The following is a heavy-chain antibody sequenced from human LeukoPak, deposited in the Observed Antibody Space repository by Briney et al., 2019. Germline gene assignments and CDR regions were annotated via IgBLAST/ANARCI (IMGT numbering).Heavy chain of an antibody. D-gene: IGHD1-26*01. CDR3: ARDREVGATGYYFDY. Sequence: GGSLRLSCTASGFTFSSYVMSWVRQAPGKGLEWVSVIYSGGSTYYADSVKGRFTISRDNSKNTLYLQMNSLRAEDTAVYYCARDREVGATGYYFDYWGQGTLVTVSS. V-gene: IGHV3-66*01. CDR1: GFTFSSYV. CDR2: IYSGGST. J-gene: IGHJ4*02.